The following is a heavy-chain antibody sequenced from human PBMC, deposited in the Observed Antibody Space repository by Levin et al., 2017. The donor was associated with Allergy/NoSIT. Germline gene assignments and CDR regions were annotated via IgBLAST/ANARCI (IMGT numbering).Heavy chain of an antibody. V-gene: IGHV3-21*01. D-gene: IGHD3-10*01. CDR3: AGGGGSQKGGLDV. CDR2: IRSAGTYI. Sequence: GGSLRLSCAASGFSFSSYTMHWVRQAPGKGLEWVSSIRSAGTYIHYADSVKGRFTISRDNANNSVSLEMRSLRAEDTALYYCAGGGGSQKGGLDVWGQGTTVTVSS. CDR1: GFSFSSYT. J-gene: IGHJ6*02.